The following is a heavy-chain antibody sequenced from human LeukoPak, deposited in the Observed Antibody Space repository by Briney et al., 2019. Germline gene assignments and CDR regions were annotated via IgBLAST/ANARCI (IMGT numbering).Heavy chain of an antibody. Sequence: GGSLRLSCAASGCTVSSNYMNWVRQAPGKGLEWVSVIYRGSSTYYADSVKGRFTISRDNSKNTLYLQMNSLRAEDTAVYYCASCVGSCYSAPFDYWGQGTLVTVSS. J-gene: IGHJ4*02. V-gene: IGHV3-53*01. CDR2: IYRGSST. CDR3: ASCVGSCYSAPFDY. D-gene: IGHD2-15*01. CDR1: GCTVSSNY.